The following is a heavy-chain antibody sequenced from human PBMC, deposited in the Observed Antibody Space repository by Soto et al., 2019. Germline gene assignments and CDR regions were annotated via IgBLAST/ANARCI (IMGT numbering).Heavy chain of an antibody. Sequence: ETLSLTCATSGFTFSNYWIHWVRQAPGEGLVWVSRINPDATTINYADSVKGRFTVSRDNAKNTLYLQMNSLRAEDTAVYYCATAGSYRFDHWGQGTLVTVSS. CDR2: INPDATTI. CDR3: ATAGSYRFDH. J-gene: IGHJ4*02. CDR1: GFTFSNYW. V-gene: IGHV3-74*01. D-gene: IGHD3-10*01.